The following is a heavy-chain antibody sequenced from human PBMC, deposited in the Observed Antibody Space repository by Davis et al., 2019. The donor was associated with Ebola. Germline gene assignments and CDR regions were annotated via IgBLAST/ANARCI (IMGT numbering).Heavy chain of an antibody. J-gene: IGHJ3*01. D-gene: IGHD3-16*01. V-gene: IGHV3-7*01. CDR3: ARGGGLV. Sequence: GGSLRLSCAASGFIFSNAWMSWVRQAPGKGLEWVANIKQDGSEKYYVDSVKGRFTISRDNAKNSLYLQMNSLRAEDTAVYYCARGGGLVWGQGTMVTVSS. CDR2: IKQDGSEK. CDR1: GFIFSNAW.